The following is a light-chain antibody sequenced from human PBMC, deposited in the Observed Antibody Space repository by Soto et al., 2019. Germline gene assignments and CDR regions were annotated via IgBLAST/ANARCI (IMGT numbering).Light chain of an antibody. V-gene: IGLV2-14*03. J-gene: IGLJ2*01. CDR2: DII. CDR3: SSYSRTTTLVV. CDR1: SSDIGAFTS. Sequence: QSALTQPASVSGSPGQSITISCTGTSSDIGAFTSVSWYQQHPGKAPKLIIYDIIHRPSGVSDRFSGSKSVNTASLTVSGLQPGDEANYYCSSYSRTTTLVVFGGGTKLTVL.